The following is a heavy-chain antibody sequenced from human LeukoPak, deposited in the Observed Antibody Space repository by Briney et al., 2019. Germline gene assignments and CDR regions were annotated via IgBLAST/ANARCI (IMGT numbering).Heavy chain of an antibody. Sequence: ASVKVSCKASGYTFTSYDINWVRQATGQGLEWMGWMNPNSGNTGYAQKFQGRVTMTRNTSISTAYMELSGLRSEDTAVYYCARGLVIAAAGYYYYGMDVWGQGTTVTVSS. D-gene: IGHD6-13*01. CDR3: ARGLVIAAAGYYYYGMDV. CDR2: MNPNSGNT. CDR1: GYTFTSYD. J-gene: IGHJ6*02. V-gene: IGHV1-8*01.